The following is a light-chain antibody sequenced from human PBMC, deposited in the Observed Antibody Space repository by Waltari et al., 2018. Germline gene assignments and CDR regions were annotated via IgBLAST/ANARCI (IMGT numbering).Light chain of an antibody. V-gene: IGLV2-14*01. CDR2: EVT. Sequence: QSALTQPASVSGSPGQSITISCTGTSSNVGGYNHFSWYQQQPGKAPKLLILEVTNRPSGISNRFSGSKSGNTASLTISGLQAEDEGEYYCSSFTTIGTLVVFGGGTKVTVL. J-gene: IGLJ2*01. CDR3: SSFTTIGTLVV. CDR1: SSNVGGYNH.